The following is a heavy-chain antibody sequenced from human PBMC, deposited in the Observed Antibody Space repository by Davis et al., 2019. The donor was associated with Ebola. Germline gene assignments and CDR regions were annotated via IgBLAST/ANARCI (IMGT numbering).Heavy chain of an antibody. CDR3: ARSYSGSRIYDY. Sequence: GESLKISCVASRFPFSIRWMTWVRQAPGKGLEWVASIKQDGSEKYYVDSVKGRFTISRGNAKNSLYLQMNSLRAEDTAVYYCARSYSGSRIYDYWGQGTLVTVSS. CDR1: RFPFSIRW. CDR2: IKQDGSEK. J-gene: IGHJ4*02. D-gene: IGHD1-26*01. V-gene: IGHV3-7*03.